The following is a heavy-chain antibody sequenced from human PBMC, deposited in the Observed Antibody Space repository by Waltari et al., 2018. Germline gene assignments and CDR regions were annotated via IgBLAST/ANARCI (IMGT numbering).Heavy chain of an antibody. CDR3: AGGITMVRGVRFDP. D-gene: IGHD3-10*01. CDR1: GGTFSSYA. CDR2: IIPIFGTA. J-gene: IGHJ5*02. V-gene: IGHV1-69*12. Sequence: QVQLVQSGAEVKKPGSSVKVSCEAAGGTFSSYAISWVRKAPGQGLEWMGGIIPIFGTANYAQKFQGRVTITADESTSTAYMELSSLRSEDTAVYYCAGGITMVRGVRFDPWGQGTLVTVSS.